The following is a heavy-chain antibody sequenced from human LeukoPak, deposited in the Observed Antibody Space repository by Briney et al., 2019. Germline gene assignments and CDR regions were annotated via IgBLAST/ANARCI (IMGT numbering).Heavy chain of an antibody. CDR3: AGDTVPFLEWLLPPGDF. Sequence: GGSLRLSCAASGFTFSNYGMHWVRQAPGKGLEWVAVIWYDGSNQYYSDSVKGRFTISRDNSRDTLYLQMSSLRAEDTAVYYCAGDTVPFLEWLLPPGDFWGQGTLVTVSS. CDR2: IWYDGSNQ. J-gene: IGHJ4*02. CDR1: GFTFSNYG. D-gene: IGHD3-3*01. V-gene: IGHV3-33*01.